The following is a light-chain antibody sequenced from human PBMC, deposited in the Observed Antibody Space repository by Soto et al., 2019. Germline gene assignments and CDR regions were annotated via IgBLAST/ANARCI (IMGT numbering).Light chain of an antibody. V-gene: IGLV2-14*01. CDR2: DVS. Sequence: QSALTQPASVSGSPGQSITISCTGTSSDVGGYNYVSWYQQHPGKAPKLMIYDVSTRPSGVSNRFSGSKSGNTASLTISGLLAEDEADYYGSSYTSSSTLVFSGGTKLTVL. J-gene: IGLJ2*01. CDR1: SSDVGGYNY. CDR3: SSYTSSSTLV.